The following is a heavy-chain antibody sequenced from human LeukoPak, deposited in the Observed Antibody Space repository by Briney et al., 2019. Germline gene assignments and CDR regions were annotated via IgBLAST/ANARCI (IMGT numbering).Heavy chain of an antibody. D-gene: IGHD6-19*01. Sequence: GGSLRLSCAASGFTFSSYEMNWVRQAPGKGLEWVSYISSSGSTIYYADSVKGRFTISRGNAKNSLYLQMNSLRAEDTAVYYCARGQWLEARSPDFDYWGQGTLVTVSS. V-gene: IGHV3-48*03. CDR2: ISSSGSTI. J-gene: IGHJ4*02. CDR1: GFTFSSYE. CDR3: ARGQWLEARSPDFDY.